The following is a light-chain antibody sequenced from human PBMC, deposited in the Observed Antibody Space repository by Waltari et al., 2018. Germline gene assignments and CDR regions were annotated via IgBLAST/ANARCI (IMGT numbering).Light chain of an antibody. CDR2: DDS. CDR1: NIGSKS. CDR3: QVWDTSSNLHVV. Sequence: SYVLTQPPSVSVAPGKTARITCGGNNIGSKSVHWYQQKPGQAPVLVVYDDSDRPSGIPERFSGSHSGNTATLTISRVEAGDEADYYCQVWDTSSNLHVVFGGGAKLTVL. J-gene: IGLJ2*01. V-gene: IGLV3-21*03.